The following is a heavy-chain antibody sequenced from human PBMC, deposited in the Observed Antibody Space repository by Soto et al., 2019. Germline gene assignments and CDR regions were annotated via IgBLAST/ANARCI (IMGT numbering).Heavy chain of an antibody. V-gene: IGHV1-69*06. CDR2: IIPIFGTA. CDR1: GGTFSSYA. Sequence: SVKVSCKASGGTFSSYAISWVRQAPGQGLEWMGGIIPIFGTANYAQKLQGRVTITADKSTSTAYMELSSLRSEGTAVYYCARGKEAYYDDSNNAVYAFDIWGPGTMVTVSS. D-gene: IGHD3-22*01. CDR3: ARGKEAYYDDSNNAVYAFDI. J-gene: IGHJ3*02.